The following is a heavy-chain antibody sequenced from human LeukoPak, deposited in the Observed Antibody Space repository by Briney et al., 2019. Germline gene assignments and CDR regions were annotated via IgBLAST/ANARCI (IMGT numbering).Heavy chain of an antibody. CDR2: IYSGGST. Sequence: GGSLRLSCAASGFPVSSNYMSWVRQAPGKGLEWVSVIYSGGSTYYADSVKGRFTISRDNSKNTLYLQMNSLRAEDTAVYYCARDEGGATAPAFDIWGQGTMVTVSS. CDR1: GFPVSSNY. J-gene: IGHJ3*02. V-gene: IGHV3-66*01. CDR3: ARDEGGATAPAFDI. D-gene: IGHD4-17*01.